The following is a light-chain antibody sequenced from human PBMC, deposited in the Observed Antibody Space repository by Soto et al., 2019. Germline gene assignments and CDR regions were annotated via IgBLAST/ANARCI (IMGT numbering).Light chain of an antibody. Sequence: EIDMTPSPVTLSVSPGERATLSCRASQNISRSLAWYQQTPGQGPSLLIYGTSPRAAGIPARFSGSGSGTDFTLTISSLEPEDVAVYYCQQRSNGPLTFGVGTKVDI. J-gene: IGKJ4*01. CDR1: QNISRS. CDR3: QQRSNGPLT. V-gene: IGKV3D-11*03. CDR2: GTS.